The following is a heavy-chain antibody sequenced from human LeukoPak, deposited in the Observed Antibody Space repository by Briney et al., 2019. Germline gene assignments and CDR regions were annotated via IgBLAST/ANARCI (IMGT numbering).Heavy chain of an antibody. CDR2: IGARGDVT. CDR3: AKVHYTASFPGSFPGRNYFDS. D-gene: IGHD1-26*01. CDR1: GFAFGGYA. J-gene: IGHJ4*02. V-gene: IGHV3-23*01. Sequence: GGSLRLSCTVSGFAFGGYAMSWVRQAPGKGPEWVSSIGARGDVTYSADSVKGRFTISRDNSKRTLFLQMNSLRAEDTAVYYCAKVHYTASFPGSFPGRNYFDSWGQGSLDTVSS.